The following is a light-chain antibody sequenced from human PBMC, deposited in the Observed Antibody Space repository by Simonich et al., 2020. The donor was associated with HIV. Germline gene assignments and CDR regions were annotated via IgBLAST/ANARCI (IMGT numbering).Light chain of an antibody. Sequence: FVMTQSPLSLPVTPGEPASISCRSSQSHLGNNGLNDLDGYLQSPGKSPQLLINLGSNRASGVPDRFSGSGSGTDFTLKISRVEAEDVGVYYCMQALQTPFTFGPGTKVDIK. CDR2: LGS. CDR3: MQALQTPFT. J-gene: IGKJ3*01. CDR1: QSHLGNNGLND. V-gene: IGKV2-28*01.